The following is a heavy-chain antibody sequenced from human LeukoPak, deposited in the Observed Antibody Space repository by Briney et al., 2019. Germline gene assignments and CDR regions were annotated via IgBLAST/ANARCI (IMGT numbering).Heavy chain of an antibody. CDR3: ARHTPKLRSIGVVTPLDY. V-gene: IGHV4-39*01. CDR2: IDYSGTT. Sequence: TGGSLRLSCSASGFTFSSFAMNWVRQPPGKGLEWIGSIDYSGTTHYNPSRKSRVTISVDTSKNQFSLKVTSVTAADTAVYYCARHTPKLRSIGVVTPLDYWGQGILVSVSS. CDR1: GFTFSSFA. D-gene: IGHD3-22*01. J-gene: IGHJ4*02.